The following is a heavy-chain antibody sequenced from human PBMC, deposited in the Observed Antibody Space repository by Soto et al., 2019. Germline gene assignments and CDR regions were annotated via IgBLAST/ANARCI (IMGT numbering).Heavy chain of an antibody. J-gene: IGHJ4*02. V-gene: IGHV1-69*01. CDR1: GGTFNMYA. CDR3: ARSIGSGGVIGGFDY. CDR2: IIPIFDTP. Sequence: QVQLVQSGAEVRKPGSAVRVSCKASGGTFNMYAMNWVRQAPGQGLEWMAGIIPIFDTPRYSQQFQGIVTITVDESTSTAYMELSSLRSEDTAIYYCARSIGSGGVIGGFDYWGQGTLVTVAS. D-gene: IGHD3-16*02.